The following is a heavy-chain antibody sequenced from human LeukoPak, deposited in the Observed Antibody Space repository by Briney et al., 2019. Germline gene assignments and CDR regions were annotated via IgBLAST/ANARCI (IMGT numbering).Heavy chain of an antibody. V-gene: IGHV4-59*08. CDR1: GGSISSYY. Sequence: PSETLSLTCTVSGGSISSYYWSWIRQPPGKGLEWIGYIYYSGSTNYNPSLKSRVTISIDTSNNNFSLKLSSVTAADTAVYFCARLSDRILGSYFFDNWGQGTLVTVSS. CDR3: ARLSDRILGSYFFDN. CDR2: IYYSGST. D-gene: IGHD3-9*01. J-gene: IGHJ4*02.